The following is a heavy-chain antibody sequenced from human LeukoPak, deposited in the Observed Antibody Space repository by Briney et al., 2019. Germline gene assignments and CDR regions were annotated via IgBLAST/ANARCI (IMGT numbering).Heavy chain of an antibody. CDR2: ISGGSGTTYYA. J-gene: IGHJ4*02. CDR1: GFTFSSYG. D-gene: IGHD6-13*01. V-gene: IGHV3-23*01. CDR3: ARARIAAPLLDY. Sequence: GGSLRLSCAASGFTFSSYGMSWVRQSPGKGLEWVSAISGGSGTTYYAYYADSVKGRFTISRDNSKNSLYLQMNSLRVEDTAVYFCARARIAAPLLDYWGQGTLVTVPS.